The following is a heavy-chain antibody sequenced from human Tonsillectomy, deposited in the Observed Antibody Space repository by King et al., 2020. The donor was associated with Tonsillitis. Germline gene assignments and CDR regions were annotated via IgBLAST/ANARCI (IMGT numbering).Heavy chain of an antibody. CDR2: SIPMVGIA. CDR3: ARARDGSMAAEYFHH. D-gene: IGHD5-24*01. J-gene: IGHJ1*01. V-gene: IGHV1-69*09. Sequence: VQLVESGAEVKKPGSSVTVSCKASGVSFTSYAISWVRQAPGQGLERMGRSIPMVGIANYAQKLQGRVTITADKSTSTAYMELSSLRSDDTAVYFCARARDGSMAAEYFHHWGQGTLVTVSS. CDR1: GVSFTSYA.